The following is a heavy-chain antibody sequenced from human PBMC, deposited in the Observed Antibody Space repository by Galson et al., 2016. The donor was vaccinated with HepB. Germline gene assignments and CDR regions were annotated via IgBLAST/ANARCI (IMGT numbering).Heavy chain of an antibody. J-gene: IGHJ2*01. V-gene: IGHV1-18*01. CDR3: ARVDEDIVDTMWYFEL. Sequence: SVKVSCKASGFTFTSYGISWVRQAPGQGLEWMGWISAHNGNRYYAQNLQGRVTMTTDTSTSTAYMELRSLRSDDTAVYYCARVDEDIVDTMWYFELWGRGSLVTVSS. CDR1: GFTFTSYG. CDR2: ISAHNGNR. D-gene: IGHD5-12*01.